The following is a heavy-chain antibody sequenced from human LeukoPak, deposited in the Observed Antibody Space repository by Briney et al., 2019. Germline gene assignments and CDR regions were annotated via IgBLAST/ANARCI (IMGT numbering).Heavy chain of an antibody. V-gene: IGHV1-8*02. CDR3: ARWGGYDSSGYQRNSFDY. J-gene: IGHJ4*02. D-gene: IGHD3-22*01. Sequence: GASVKVSCKASGYAFTSYGINWVRQATGQGLEWMGWMNPNSGNTGYAQKFQGRVTMTRNTSISTAYMELSSLRSEDTAVYYCARWGGYDSSGYQRNSFDYWGQGTLVTVSS. CDR1: GYAFTSYG. CDR2: MNPNSGNT.